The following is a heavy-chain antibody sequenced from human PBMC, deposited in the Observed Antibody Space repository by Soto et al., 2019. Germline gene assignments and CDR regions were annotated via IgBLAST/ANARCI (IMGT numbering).Heavy chain of an antibody. D-gene: IGHD3-22*01. Sequence: GGSLRLSCAASGFTFSSYGMHWVRQAPGKGLEWVAVISYDGSNKYYADSVKGRFTISRDNSKNTLYLQMNSLRAEDTAVYYCAKPHLYDSSGYYHDYWGQGTLVTVSS. V-gene: IGHV3-30*18. CDR1: GFTFSSYG. CDR2: ISYDGSNK. CDR3: AKPHLYDSSGYYHDY. J-gene: IGHJ4*02.